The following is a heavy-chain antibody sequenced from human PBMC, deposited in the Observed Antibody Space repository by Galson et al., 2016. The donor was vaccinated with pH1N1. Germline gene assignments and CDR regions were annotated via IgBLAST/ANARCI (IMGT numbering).Heavy chain of an antibody. V-gene: IGHV3-30*18. CDR1: GFSFSNYG. Sequence: SLRLSCAASGFSFSNYGMHWVRQAPGKGPEWVAVISFDGSNKNYADSVKGRVTISRDNSQNTVFLLLGSLRPEDTAVYHCAKDRPQMMLRYFDWLLGDAMDVWGQGTTVIVSS. D-gene: IGHD3-9*01. J-gene: IGHJ6*02. CDR2: ISFDGSNK. CDR3: AKDRPQMMLRYFDWLLGDAMDV.